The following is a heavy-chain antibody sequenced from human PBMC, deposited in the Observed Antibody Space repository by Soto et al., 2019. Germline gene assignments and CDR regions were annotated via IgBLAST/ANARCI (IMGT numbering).Heavy chain of an antibody. Sequence: QVQLQQSGPGLVKPSQTLSLTCAISGDSVSSYSSTWNWIRQSASRVLEWLGRTYYRSKWYYDYAVSVKSRITINPDTSNNQLSLQLNSVTPDDTAVYYCVRLIGSSWLDSWGQGTLVTVSS. J-gene: IGHJ5*01. CDR3: VRLIGSSWLDS. CDR2: TYYRSKWYY. V-gene: IGHV6-1*01. D-gene: IGHD6-13*01. CDR1: GDSVSSYSST.